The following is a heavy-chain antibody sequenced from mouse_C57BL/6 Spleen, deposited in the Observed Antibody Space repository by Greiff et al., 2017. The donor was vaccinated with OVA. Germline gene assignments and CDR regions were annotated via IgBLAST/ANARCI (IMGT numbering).Heavy chain of an antibody. V-gene: IGHV1-81*01. D-gene: IGHD3-2*02. CDR3: ARGDTAQARVFAY. J-gene: IGHJ3*01. CDR2: IYPRSGNT. CDR1: GYTFTSNG. Sequence: QVQLQQSGAELARPGASVKLSCKASGYTFTSNGISWVKQRTGQGLEWIGEIYPRSGNTYYNEKFKGKATLTADKSSSTAYMELRSLTSEDPAVYFCARGDTAQARVFAYWGQGTLVTVSA.